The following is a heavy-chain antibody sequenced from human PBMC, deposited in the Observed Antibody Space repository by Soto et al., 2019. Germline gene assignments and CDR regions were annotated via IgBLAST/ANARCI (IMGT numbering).Heavy chain of an antibody. Sequence: GGSLRLSCAASGFTFSSYGMHWVRQAPGKGLEWVAVIWYDGSNKYYADSVKGRFTISRDNSKNTLYLQMNSLRAEDTAVYYCARGGYCGGDCYSVTYYYYYGMDVWGQGTTVTVSS. J-gene: IGHJ6*02. CDR1: GFTFSSYG. CDR3: ARGGYCGGDCYSVTYYYYYGMDV. D-gene: IGHD2-21*02. V-gene: IGHV3-33*01. CDR2: IWYDGSNK.